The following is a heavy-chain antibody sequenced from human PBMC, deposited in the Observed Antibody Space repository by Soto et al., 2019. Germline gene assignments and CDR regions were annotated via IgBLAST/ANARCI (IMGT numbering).Heavy chain of an antibody. J-gene: IGHJ4*02. CDR1: GYTFSSIG. CDR2: ISPHKDDT. V-gene: IGHV1-18*01. CDR3: ARDLDGSGSYYTNY. D-gene: IGHD3-10*01. Sequence: QVQLVQSGAEAKKPGASVTVSCKTSGYTFSSIGISWVRQAPGQGLEWMGWISPHKDDTYYAQRLQGRVTMTTDTSTSTAYMELRSLRSDDTAVYFCARDLDGSGSYYTNYWGQGTLVTVSS.